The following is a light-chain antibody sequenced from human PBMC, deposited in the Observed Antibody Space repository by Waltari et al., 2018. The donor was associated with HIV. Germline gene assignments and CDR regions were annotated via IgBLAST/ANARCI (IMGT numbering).Light chain of an antibody. CDR2: DAS. V-gene: IGKV3-11*01. J-gene: IGKJ1*01. CDR3: QRRDNWPPWT. CDR1: QNIRTY. Sequence: EIVLKQSPATLSLSPGDRATLSCRASQNIRTYLAWYQQKPGQAPRLLISDASNRATGIPARFSGSGSGTDFTLTISSLEPEDFAVYYCQRRDNWPPWTFGQGTKVEI.